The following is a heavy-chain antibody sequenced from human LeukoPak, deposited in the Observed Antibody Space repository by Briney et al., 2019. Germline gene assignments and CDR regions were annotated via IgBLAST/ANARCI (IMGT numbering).Heavy chain of an antibody. D-gene: IGHD6-19*01. Sequence: PGGSLRRSCAASGFTFSKYWMLWVRQAPGKGLHSVSRINTDGTVTTYADSVKGRFTVSRDNADNTMFLQMNSVRDEDTAVYYCATKQWLAPPPDSWGQGTPVTVSS. CDR3: ATKQWLAPPPDS. CDR2: INTDGTVT. V-gene: IGHV3-74*01. J-gene: IGHJ4*02. CDR1: GFTFSKYW.